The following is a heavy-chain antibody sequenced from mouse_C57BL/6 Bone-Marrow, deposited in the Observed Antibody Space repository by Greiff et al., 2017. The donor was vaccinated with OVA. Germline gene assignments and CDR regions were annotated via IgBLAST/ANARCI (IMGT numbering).Heavy chain of an antibody. CDR2: IRLKCDNYAT. V-gene: IGHV6-3*01. J-gene: IGHJ2*01. CDR3: TDYFDY. CDR1: GFTFSNYW. Sequence: EVQLQQSGGGLVQPGGSMKLSCVASGFTFSNYWMNWVRQSPEKGLEWVAQIRLKCDNYATHYAESVKGRFTISRDDSKSSVYLQMNNLRAEDTGIYYCTDYFDYWGQGTTLTVSS.